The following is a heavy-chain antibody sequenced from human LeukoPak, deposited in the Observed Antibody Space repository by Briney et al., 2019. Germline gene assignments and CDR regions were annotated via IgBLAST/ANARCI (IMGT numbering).Heavy chain of an antibody. CDR3: GAVVVPAAPPYYYYYYMDV. J-gene: IGHJ6*03. CDR1: GGTFSSYA. D-gene: IGHD2-2*01. CDR2: IIPIFGTA. V-gene: IGHV1-69*05. Sequence: SVKVSCKASGGTFSSYAISWVRQAPGQGLEWMGGIIPIFGTANYAQKFQGRVTITTDESTSTAYMELSGLRSEDTAVYYCGAVVVPAAPPYYYYYYMDVWGKGTTVTVSS.